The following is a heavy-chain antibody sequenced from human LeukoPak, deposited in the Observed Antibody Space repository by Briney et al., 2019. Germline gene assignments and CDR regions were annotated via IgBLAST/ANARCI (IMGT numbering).Heavy chain of an antibody. J-gene: IGHJ4*02. CDR3: TSRLSPARFYSGSYQIDY. Sequence: GGSLKLSCAASGFTFSGSAMHWVRQASGKRLEWVGRIRSKANSYATAYAASVKGRFTISRDDSKNTAYLQMNSLKTEDTAVYYGTSRLSPARFYSGSYQIDYWGQGTLVTVSS. CDR2: IRSKANSYAT. D-gene: IGHD1-26*01. V-gene: IGHV3-73*01. CDR1: GFTFSGSA.